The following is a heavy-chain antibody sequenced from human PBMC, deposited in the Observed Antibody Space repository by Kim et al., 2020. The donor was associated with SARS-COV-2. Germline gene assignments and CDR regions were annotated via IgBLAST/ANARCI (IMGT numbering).Heavy chain of an antibody. CDR1: RYTFTSYG. D-gene: IGHD3-10*01. CDR2: ISPYNEDT. CDR3: AREGERTMVQGVRVRYYYYGMDV. V-gene: IGHV1-18*01. J-gene: IGHJ6*02. Sequence: ASVKVSCKASRYTFTSYGITWVRQAPGQGLEWMGWISPYNEDTRYADKLQGRVIMTTDLSTRTAYMELKNLRSDDTAVYYCAREGERTMVQGVRVRYYYYGMDVWGQGTTVTVSS.